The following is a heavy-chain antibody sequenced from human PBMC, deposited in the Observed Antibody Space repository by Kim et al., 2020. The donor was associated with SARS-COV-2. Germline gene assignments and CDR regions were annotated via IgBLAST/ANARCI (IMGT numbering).Heavy chain of an antibody. J-gene: IGHJ4*02. Sequence: ASVKVSCNASGYSFTGYYLHWLRQAPGQGLEWVGWINPNSGATKYAQKFQGRVTMTRDTSISTAYMELSSLRSDDTAVYYCARDRGTYSDYWGQGTVVTVSS. CDR2: INPNSGAT. CDR1: GYSFTGYY. D-gene: IGHD2-21*01. V-gene: IGHV1-2*02. CDR3: ARDRGTYSDY.